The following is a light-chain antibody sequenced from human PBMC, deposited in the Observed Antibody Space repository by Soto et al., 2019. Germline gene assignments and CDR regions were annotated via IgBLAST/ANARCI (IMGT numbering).Light chain of an antibody. V-gene: IGKV1-5*01. CDR2: DAS. J-gene: IGKJ5*01. CDR1: QSISRW. Sequence: DIQMTQSPSTLSASVGDRVTITCRASQSISRWLAWYQQKPGKAPKALIYDASTLRSGVPSRFIGGGSGTEFTLTISSLQPDDFATDCCQQYNTYSTCGQGTRLEIK. CDR3: QQYNTYST.